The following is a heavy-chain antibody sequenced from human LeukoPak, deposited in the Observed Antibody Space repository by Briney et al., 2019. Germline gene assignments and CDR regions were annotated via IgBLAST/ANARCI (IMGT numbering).Heavy chain of an antibody. D-gene: IGHD6-19*01. J-gene: IGHJ6*03. CDR3: ARDVRAVYYYYMDV. CDR1: GYTFTGYY. V-gene: IGHV1-2*02. Sequence: ASVKVSCKASGYTFTGYYMHWVRQAPGQGLEWMGWINPNSGGTNYAQKFQGRVTMTRDTSISTAYMELSRLRSDDTAVYYCARDVRAVYYYYMDVWGKGTTVTISS. CDR2: INPNSGGT.